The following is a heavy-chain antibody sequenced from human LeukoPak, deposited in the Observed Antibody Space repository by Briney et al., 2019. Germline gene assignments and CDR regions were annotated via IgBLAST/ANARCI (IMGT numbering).Heavy chain of an antibody. CDR2: ISAYNGNT. Sequence: ASVKVACKASGYTFTSYGISWVRQAPGQGLEWMGWISAYNGNTNYAQKIQGRVTTTTDTSTSTAYMELRSLRSDDTAVYYCARDGTHGHFDWLLHHWGQGTLVTVSS. CDR1: GYTFTSYG. J-gene: IGHJ4*02. CDR3: ARDGTHGHFDWLLHH. V-gene: IGHV1-18*04. D-gene: IGHD3-9*01.